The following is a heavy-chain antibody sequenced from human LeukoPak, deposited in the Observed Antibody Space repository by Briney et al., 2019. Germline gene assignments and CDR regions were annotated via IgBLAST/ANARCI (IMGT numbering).Heavy chain of an antibody. Sequence: GGSLRLSCAASGFPFSSYGMHWGRQAPGKGLEGVAVIWYDGSNKYYADSVKGRFTISRDNSKNALYLQMNSLTAEDTAVYYCASEVYSYGYLCYSDQGTLVTVSS. CDR2: IWYDGSNK. J-gene: IGHJ4*02. V-gene: IGHV3-33*01. D-gene: IGHD5-18*01. CDR1: GFPFSSYG. CDR3: ASEVYSYGYLCY.